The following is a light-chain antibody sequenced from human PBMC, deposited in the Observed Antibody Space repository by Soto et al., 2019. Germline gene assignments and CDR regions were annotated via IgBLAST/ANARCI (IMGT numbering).Light chain of an antibody. V-gene: IGLV1-51*01. CDR1: SSNIGDNS. CDR3: GTWDDILSSYV. Sequence: SVLTQPPSVSAAPGQKVTISCSGSSSNIGDNSVSWYLQLPGTTPKLLIYDNDKRPSGIPDRFSGSKSASSATLGITGLQTGDEADYYCGTWDDILSSYVFGTGTKVTVL. CDR2: DND. J-gene: IGLJ1*01.